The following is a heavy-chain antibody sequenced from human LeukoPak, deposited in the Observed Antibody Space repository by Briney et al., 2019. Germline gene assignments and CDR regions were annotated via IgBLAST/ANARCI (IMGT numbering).Heavy chain of an antibody. CDR3: TTARYGSGAYFDY. CDR2: IKSKTDDGTT. CDR1: GFTFSNAW. J-gene: IGHJ4*02. Sequence: GGSLRLSCAASGFTFSNAWMSWVRQAPGKGLEWVGRIKSKTDDGTTDYAAPVKGRFTISRDDSKNTLYLQMNSLKTEDTAVYYCTTARYGSGAYFDYWGQGALVTVSS. D-gene: IGHD3-10*01. V-gene: IGHV3-15*01.